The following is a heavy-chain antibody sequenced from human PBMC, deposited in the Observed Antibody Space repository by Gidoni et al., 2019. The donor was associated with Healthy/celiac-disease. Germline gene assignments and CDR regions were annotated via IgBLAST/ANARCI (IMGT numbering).Heavy chain of an antibody. Sequence: DVQLVQSGAEVKKPGESLTIPCQGSGYRFTSYWISWVRQMPGKGLEWMGRIDPSDSYTNYSPSFQGHVTISADKSISTAYLQWSSLKASDTAMYYCARPNGDRRWGMDVWGQGTTVTVSS. CDR2: IDPSDSYT. J-gene: IGHJ6*02. CDR3: ARPNGDRRWGMDV. V-gene: IGHV5-10-1*03. CDR1: GYRFTSYW. D-gene: IGHD4-17*01.